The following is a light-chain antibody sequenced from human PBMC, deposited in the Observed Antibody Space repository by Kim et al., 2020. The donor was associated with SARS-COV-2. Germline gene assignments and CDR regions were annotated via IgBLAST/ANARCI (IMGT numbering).Light chain of an antibody. CDR3: QQYDNWPLT. CDR2: GAS. J-gene: IGKJ4*01. V-gene: IGKV3-15*01. CDR1: QSVSSN. Sequence: LSPGERATISCRASQSVSSNLAWYQQRPGQAHRLLIYGASTRATGIAARFSGSGSGTEFTLTISSLQSEDFAVYYCQQYDNWPLTFGGGTKVDIK.